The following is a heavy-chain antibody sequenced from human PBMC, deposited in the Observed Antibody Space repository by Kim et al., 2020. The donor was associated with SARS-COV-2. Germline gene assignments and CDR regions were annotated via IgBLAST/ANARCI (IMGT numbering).Heavy chain of an antibody. CDR2: IYSGGST. CDR1: GFTVSSNY. D-gene: IGHD3-10*01. Sequence: GSLRLSCAASGFTVSSNYMSWVRQAPGKGLEWVSVIYSGGSTYYADSVKGRFTISRDNSKNTLYLQMNSLRAEDTAVYYCARDGYGSGSHYYYYYGMDVWGQGTTVTVSS. J-gene: IGHJ6*02. V-gene: IGHV3-66*01. CDR3: ARDGYGSGSHYYYYYGMDV.